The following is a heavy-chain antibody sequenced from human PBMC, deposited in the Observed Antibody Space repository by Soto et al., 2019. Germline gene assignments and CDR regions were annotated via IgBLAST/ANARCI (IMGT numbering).Heavy chain of an antibody. Sequence: PSETLSLTCAVYGGSISSGGYSWSWIRQPPGKGLEWIGYIYHSGSTYYNPSLKSRVTISVDRSKNQFSLKLSSVTAADTAVYYCARMQLWFPISHGYYGMDVWGQGTTVTVSS. V-gene: IGHV4-30-2*01. CDR3: ARMQLWFPISHGYYGMDV. CDR2: IYHSGST. D-gene: IGHD5-18*01. CDR1: GGSISSGGYS. J-gene: IGHJ6*02.